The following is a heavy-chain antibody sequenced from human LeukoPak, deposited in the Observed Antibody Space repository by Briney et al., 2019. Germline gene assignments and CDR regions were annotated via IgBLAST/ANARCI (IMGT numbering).Heavy chain of an antibody. CDR2: IWYDGSNK. V-gene: IGHV3-33*01. J-gene: IGHJ6*03. CDR1: GFTFSSYG. Sequence: PGGSLRLSCAASGFTFSSYGMHWVRQAPGKGLEWVAVIWYDGSNKYYADSVKGRFTISRDNSKNTLYLQINSLRAEDTAVYYCARPHSNYYYYMDVWGKGTTVTVCS. CDR3: ARPHSNYYYYMDV.